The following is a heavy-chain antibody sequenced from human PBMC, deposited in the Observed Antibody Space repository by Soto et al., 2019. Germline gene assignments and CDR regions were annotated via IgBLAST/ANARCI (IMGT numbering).Heavy chain of an antibody. Sequence: GGSLRLCCAASGFTFSSYGMHWVRQAPGKGLEWVAVISYDGSNKYYADSVKGRFTISRDNSKNTLYLQMNSLRAEDTAVYYCARGVIPSDAFDIWGQGTMVTVSS. J-gene: IGHJ3*02. CDR1: GFTFSSYG. D-gene: IGHD3-16*02. CDR3: ARGVIPSDAFDI. V-gene: IGHV3-30*03. CDR2: ISYDGSNK.